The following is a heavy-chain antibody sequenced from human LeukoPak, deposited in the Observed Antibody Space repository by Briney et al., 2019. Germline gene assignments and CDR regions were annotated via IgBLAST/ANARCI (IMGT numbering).Heavy chain of an antibody. CDR1: GFTFSSDA. Sequence: GGSLRLSCAASGFTFSSDAMSWVRQAPGKGLEWVSVISSSSSYTYYADSVKGRFTVSRDNAKDSLYLQMNSLRVEDTAVYYCARERYHGSGAPKYDFWGQGTLVTVSS. CDR2: ISSSSSYT. V-gene: IGHV3-21*06. D-gene: IGHD3-10*01. J-gene: IGHJ4*02. CDR3: ARERYHGSGAPKYDF.